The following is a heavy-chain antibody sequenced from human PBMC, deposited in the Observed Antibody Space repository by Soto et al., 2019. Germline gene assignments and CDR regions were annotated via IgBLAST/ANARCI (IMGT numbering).Heavy chain of an antibody. CDR3: AREKGEVGNWFDP. V-gene: IGHV4-34*01. Sequence: SETLSLTCAVYGGSFSGYYWSWIRQPPGKGLEWIGEINHSGSTNYNPSLKSRVTISVDTSKNQFSLKLSSVTAADTAVYYCAREKGEVGNWFDPWGQGTLVTVSS. D-gene: IGHD3-16*01. CDR1: GGSFSGYY. CDR2: INHSGST. J-gene: IGHJ5*02.